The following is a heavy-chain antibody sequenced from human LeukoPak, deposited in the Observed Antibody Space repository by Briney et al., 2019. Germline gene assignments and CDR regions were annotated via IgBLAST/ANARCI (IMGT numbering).Heavy chain of an antibody. CDR1: GGSFSGYY. V-gene: IGHV4-34*01. CDR3: ARGLVEGIAVAGLFFDY. CDR2: INHSGST. J-gene: IGHJ4*02. D-gene: IGHD6-13*01. Sequence: SETLSLTCAVYGGSFSGYYWSWIRQPPGKGLEWIGEINHSGSTNYNPSLKSRVTISVDTSKNQFSLKLSSVTAADTAVYYCARGLVEGIAVAGLFFDYWGQGTLVTVSS.